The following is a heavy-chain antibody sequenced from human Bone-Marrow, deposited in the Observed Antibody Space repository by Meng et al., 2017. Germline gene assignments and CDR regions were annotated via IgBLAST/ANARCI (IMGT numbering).Heavy chain of an antibody. CDR2: ISAYNGNT. CDR1: GYTFTSYG. CDR3: ASTLVGYGDYDV. Sequence: ASVKVSCKASGYTFTSYGISWVRQAPGQGLEWMGWISAYNGNTNYAQKLQGRVTMTTDTSTSTAYMELRSLRSDDTAVYYCASTLVGYGDYDVWGQGTLVTVSS. V-gene: IGHV1-18*01. J-gene: IGHJ4*02. D-gene: IGHD4-17*01.